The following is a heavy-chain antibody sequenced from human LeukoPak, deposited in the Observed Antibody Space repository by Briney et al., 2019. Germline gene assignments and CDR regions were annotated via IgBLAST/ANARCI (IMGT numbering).Heavy chain of an antibody. CDR2: ISWNSGSI. CDR1: GFTFDDYA. V-gene: IGHV3-9*01. D-gene: IGHD4-23*01. J-gene: IGHJ4*02. CDR3: AKDESYGGNSGVDY. Sequence: GGSLRLSCAASGFTFDDYAMHWVRQAPGKGLEWVSGISWNSGSIGYADSVKGRFTISRDNAKNSLYLQMNSLRAEDTALYYCAKDESYGGNSGVDYWGQGTLVTVSS.